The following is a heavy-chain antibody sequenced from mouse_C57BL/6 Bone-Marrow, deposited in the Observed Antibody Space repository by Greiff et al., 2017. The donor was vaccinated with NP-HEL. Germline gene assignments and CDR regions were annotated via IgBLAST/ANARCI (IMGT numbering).Heavy chain of an antibody. V-gene: IGHV5-16*01. CDR3: ARDRDYYGSSSGDFDV. CDR2: INYDGSST. D-gene: IGHD1-1*01. CDR1: GFTFSDYY. Sequence: DVKLVESEGGLVQPGSSMKLSCTASGFTFSDYYMAWVRQVPEKGLEWVANINYDGSSTYYLDSLKSRFIISRDNAKNILYLQMSSLKSEDTATYYCARDRDYYGSSSGDFDVWGTGTTVTVSS. J-gene: IGHJ1*03.